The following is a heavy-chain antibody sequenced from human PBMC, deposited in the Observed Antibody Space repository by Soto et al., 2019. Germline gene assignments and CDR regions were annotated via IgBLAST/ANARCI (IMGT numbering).Heavy chain of an antibody. J-gene: IGHJ4*02. CDR3: AKWNGYGDY. CDR2: FSGGSGTT. V-gene: IGHV3-23*01. Sequence: EVQLLESGGGLVQPGGSLRLSCAASGFSLSTYGVTWVRQAPGKGLEWVSGFSGGSGTTHYADSVKGRFSITRDNSKNTAYLEMNSLRVEDTAIYYCAKWNGYGDYWGQGILVTVSS. CDR1: GFSLSTYG. D-gene: IGHD1-1*01.